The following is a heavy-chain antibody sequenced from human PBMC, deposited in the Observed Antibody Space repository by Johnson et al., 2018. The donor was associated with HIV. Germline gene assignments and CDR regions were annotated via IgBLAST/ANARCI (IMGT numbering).Heavy chain of an antibody. V-gene: IGHV3-30-3*01. Sequence: QVQLVESGGGVVQPGRSLRLSCAASGFTFSNAWMSWVRQAPGKGLEWVAVISYDGSNKYYADSVKSRFTISRDNSKNTLYLQMNSLRAEDTAVYSCARGQHYYSGSGSYYNGGFDIWGQGTMVTVSS. D-gene: IGHD3-10*01. CDR3: ARGQHYYSGSGSYYNGGFDI. CDR2: ISYDGSNK. J-gene: IGHJ3*02. CDR1: GFTFSNAW.